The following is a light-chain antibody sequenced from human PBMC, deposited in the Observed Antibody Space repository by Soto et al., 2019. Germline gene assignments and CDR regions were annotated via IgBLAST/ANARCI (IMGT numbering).Light chain of an antibody. CDR1: QNIRSW. CDR2: SAS. CDR3: QEYNGNSGLT. J-gene: IGKJ4*01. Sequence: DIQMTQSPSTLSASVGDRVTITCRASQNIRSWLAWYQQKPGKAPELLIYSASGLESGVPSRFSGSGSGTEFTLTISRLQPDDFATYYCQEYNGNSGLTFGGGTKVEIK. V-gene: IGKV1-5*03.